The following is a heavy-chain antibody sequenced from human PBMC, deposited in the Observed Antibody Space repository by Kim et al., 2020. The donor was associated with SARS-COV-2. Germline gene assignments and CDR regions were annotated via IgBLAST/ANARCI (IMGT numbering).Heavy chain of an antibody. CDR1: GFTFSSYD. CDR2: IGTAGDP. J-gene: IGHJ6*02. D-gene: IGHD6-19*01. CDR3: ARGAGRFLMDV. Sequence: GGSLRLSCAASGFTFSSYDMHRVRQATGKGLEWVSAIGTAGDPYYPGSVKGRFTISRENAKNSLYLQMNSLRAGDTAVYYWARGAGRFLMDVWGQGTTVTVSS. V-gene: IGHV3-13*05.